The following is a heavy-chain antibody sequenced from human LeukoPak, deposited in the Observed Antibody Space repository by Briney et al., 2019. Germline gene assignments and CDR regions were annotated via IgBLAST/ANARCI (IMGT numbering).Heavy chain of an antibody. D-gene: IGHD3-3*01. CDR2: IYYSGST. CDR3: ARQGGRLRFLEWLFSGLDY. Sequence: SETLSLTCSVSGASINSDYWSWIRQPPGKGLEWIAYIYYSGSTYYNPSLKSRVTISVDTSKNQFSLKLSSVTAADTAVYYCARQGGRLRFLEWLFSGLDYWGQGTLVTVSS. J-gene: IGHJ4*02. CDR1: GASINSDY. V-gene: IGHV4-59*08.